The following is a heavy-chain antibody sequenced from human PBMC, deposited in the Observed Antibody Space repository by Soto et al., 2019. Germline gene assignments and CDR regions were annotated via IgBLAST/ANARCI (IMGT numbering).Heavy chain of an antibody. D-gene: IGHD2-15*01. V-gene: IGHV1-18*01. J-gene: IGHJ2*01. CDR2: IGPYNGNT. CDR3: ARCYCSVGSCYTCWHFDL. Sequence: QVQLVQSGAEVKKPGASVKVSCKASGYTFNNYGISWVRQAPGQGLEWMGWIGPYNGNTDHAQNFQGRVTMTTDTSTNTAYMELRSLRSDDTALYYCARCYCSVGSCYTCWHFDLWCRGTLVTVSS. CDR1: GYTFNNYG.